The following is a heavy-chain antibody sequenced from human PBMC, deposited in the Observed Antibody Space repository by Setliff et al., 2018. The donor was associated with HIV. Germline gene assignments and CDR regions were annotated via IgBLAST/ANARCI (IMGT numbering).Heavy chain of an antibody. D-gene: IGHD5-12*01. V-gene: IGHV4-34*01. J-gene: IGHJ4*02. Sequence: SETLSLTCAVYGASFSDYSWSWIRQPPGKGLEWIGEINHSGSTNYNPSLKTRVTISVDTSKNPFSLKLTSVTAADTAVYYCAKSPGFTGYGGSGWGQGTLVTVSS. CDR2: INHSGST. CDR3: AKSPGFTGYGGSG. CDR1: GASFSDYS.